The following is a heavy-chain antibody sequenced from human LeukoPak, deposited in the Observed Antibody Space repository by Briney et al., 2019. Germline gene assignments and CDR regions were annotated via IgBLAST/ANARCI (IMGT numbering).Heavy chain of an antibody. V-gene: IGHV4-39*07. CDR3: ARDYELWFGESGWGCAFDI. J-gene: IGHJ3*02. D-gene: IGHD3-10*01. CDR2: IFYSGST. Sequence: PSETLSLTCTVSGGSISTSSYYWGWVRQPPGKGLEWIGNIFYSGSTYYSPSLKSRVTISLDTSKNQFSLKLSSVTAADTAVYYCARDYELWFGESGWGCAFDIWGQGTMVTVSS. CDR1: GGSISTSSYY.